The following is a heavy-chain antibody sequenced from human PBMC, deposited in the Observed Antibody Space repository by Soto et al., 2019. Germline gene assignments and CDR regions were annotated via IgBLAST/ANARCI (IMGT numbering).Heavy chain of an antibody. V-gene: IGHV3-23*01. D-gene: IGHD5-18*01. CDR1: GGSISSSN. CDR3: AKDKSRRIQLWLMEVYYGMDV. CDR2: ISGSGGST. J-gene: IGHJ6*02. Sequence: PSETLSLTCAVSGGSISSSNWWNWVRQAPGKGLEWVSAISGSGGSTYYADSVKGRFTISRDNSKNTLYLQMNSLRAEDTAVYYCAKDKSRRIQLWLMEVYYGMDVWGQGTTVTVSS.